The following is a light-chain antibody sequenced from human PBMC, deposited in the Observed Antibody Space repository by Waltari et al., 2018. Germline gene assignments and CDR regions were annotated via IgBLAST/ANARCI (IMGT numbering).Light chain of an antibody. CDR2: KDS. Sequence: SYELTQPPSVSVPPGQTARITCSGDALPKQYAYWYQQKPGQAPVLGIYKDSERPSGIPERFSGSSSGTTVTLTISGVQAEDEADYYCQSADSSGTSFVFGTGTKVTVL. CDR3: QSADSSGTSFV. V-gene: IGLV3-25*03. CDR1: ALPKQY. J-gene: IGLJ1*01.